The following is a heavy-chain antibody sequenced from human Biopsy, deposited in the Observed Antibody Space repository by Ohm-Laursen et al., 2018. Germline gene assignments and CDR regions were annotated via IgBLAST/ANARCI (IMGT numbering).Heavy chain of an antibody. CDR3: AKAPCTQFGSGACHDPFDK. D-gene: IGHD3-10*01. V-gene: IGHV3-23*01. Sequence: SLRLSCAASGFTFRSYAMSWVRQAPGKGLEWVLGIGGSGGSTYYADSVGGRFTISRDNSESTLYLQMNSLRADDTAVYHCAKAPCTQFGSGACHDPFDKWGQGTTVTVSS. J-gene: IGHJ3*02. CDR2: IGGSGGST. CDR1: GFTFRSYA.